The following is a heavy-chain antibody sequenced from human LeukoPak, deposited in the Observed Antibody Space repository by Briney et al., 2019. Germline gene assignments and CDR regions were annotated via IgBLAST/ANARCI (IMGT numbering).Heavy chain of an antibody. J-gene: IGHJ3*02. CDR3: ARPYYDSSEAAFDI. D-gene: IGHD3-22*01. V-gene: IGHV1-18*01. CDR2: ISAYNGNT. CDR1: GYTFTSYG. Sequence: ASVRVSCTASGYTFTSYGISWVRQAPGQGLEWMGWISAYNGNTNYAQKLQGRVTMTTDTSTSTAYMELRSLRSDDTAVYYCARPYYDSSEAAFDIWGQGTMVTVSS.